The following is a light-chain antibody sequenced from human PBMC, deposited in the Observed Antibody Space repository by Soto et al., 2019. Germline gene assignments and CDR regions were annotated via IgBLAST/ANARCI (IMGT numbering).Light chain of an antibody. J-gene: IGKJ5*01. CDR1: QSLLHSLGYHY. CDR3: QQYYSTPPT. V-gene: IGKV2-28*01. Sequence: IVMTQSQLSLPVTPGESASISCRSSQSLLHSLGYHYLDWYLQKPGQSPQLLIYLASTRESGVPDRFSGSGSGTDFTLTISSLQAEDVAVYYCQQYYSTPPTFGQGTRLEIK. CDR2: LAS.